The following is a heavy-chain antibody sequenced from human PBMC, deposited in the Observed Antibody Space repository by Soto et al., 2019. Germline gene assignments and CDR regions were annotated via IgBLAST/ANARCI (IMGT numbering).Heavy chain of an antibody. J-gene: IGHJ4*02. Sequence: SETLSLTCAVYGGSFSAYDWSLIRHPLGKGLEWIGEINHSGSTNYNPSLKSRVTISVDTSKNQFSLKLSSVTAADTAVYYCARHYCSGGSCYSGNPFDYWGQGTLVTVS. V-gene: IGHV4-34*01. CDR1: GGSFSAYD. D-gene: IGHD2-15*01. CDR3: ARHYCSGGSCYSGNPFDY. CDR2: INHSGST.